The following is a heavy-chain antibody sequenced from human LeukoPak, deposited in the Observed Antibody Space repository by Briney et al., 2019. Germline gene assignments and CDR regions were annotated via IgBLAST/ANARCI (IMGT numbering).Heavy chain of an antibody. Sequence: GGSLRLSCAASGFTFSLYGMHWVRQAPGKGLEWVAIIWSDGGEKYYADSVKGRFSISRDNSKNTLYLQMNSLRAEDTAVYYCARSEHSTSLLDYWGQGTLVTVSS. V-gene: IGHV3-33*01. CDR1: GFTFSLYG. J-gene: IGHJ4*02. D-gene: IGHD6-6*01. CDR2: IWSDGGEK. CDR3: ARSEHSTSLLDY.